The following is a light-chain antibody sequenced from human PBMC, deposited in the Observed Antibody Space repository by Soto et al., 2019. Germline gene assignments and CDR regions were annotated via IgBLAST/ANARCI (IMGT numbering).Light chain of an antibody. CDR1: QSISSW. Sequence: DIQMTQSPSALSASVGGKITITCRANQSISSWLAWYQQQPGKAPSLLIYRASTLESGVPSRFSGSGSGTEFSLTISGLRPDDFATYYCQQYKTYSFGGGTKVEIK. J-gene: IGKJ4*01. V-gene: IGKV1-5*03. CDR3: QQYKTYS. CDR2: RAS.